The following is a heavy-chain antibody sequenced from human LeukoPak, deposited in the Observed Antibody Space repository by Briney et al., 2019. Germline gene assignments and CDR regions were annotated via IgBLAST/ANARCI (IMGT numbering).Heavy chain of an antibody. Sequence: GGSLRLSCAASGFTFSSYGMHWVRQAPGKGLEWVAFIRYDGSNKYYADSVKGRFTISRDNSKNTLYLQMNSLRAEDTAVYYCAKGFPYDILTYFDYWGQGTLVTVSS. V-gene: IGHV3-30*02. CDR3: AKGFPYDILTYFDY. CDR1: GFTFSSYG. J-gene: IGHJ4*02. D-gene: IGHD3-9*01. CDR2: IRYDGSNK.